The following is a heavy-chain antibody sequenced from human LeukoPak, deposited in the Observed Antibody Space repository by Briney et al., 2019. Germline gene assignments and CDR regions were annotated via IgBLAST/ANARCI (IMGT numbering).Heavy chain of an antibody. CDR3: VRAIGSNTL. D-gene: IGHD4-23*01. CDR1: GFTFSSYG. Sequence: GGSLRLSCAASGFTFSSYGMRWVRQAPGKGLEWVAFIRYDGSNKNYADSVKGRFTISRDNSKNSLYLQMNSLRAEDTAVYFCVRAIGSNTLWGQGTLVTVSS. J-gene: IGHJ4*02. CDR2: IRYDGSNK. V-gene: IGHV3-30*02.